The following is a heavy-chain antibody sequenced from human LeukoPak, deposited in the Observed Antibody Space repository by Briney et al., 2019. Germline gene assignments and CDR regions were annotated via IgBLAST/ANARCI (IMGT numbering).Heavy chain of an antibody. J-gene: IGHJ4*02. V-gene: IGHV4-39*01. CDR1: GGSISSNNYY. D-gene: IGHD3-22*01. CDR3: ARLSLDYYDSSGSFYYFDY. CDR2: IYYSGST. Sequence: SETLSLTCTVSGGSISSNNYYWGWIRQPPGKGLEWIGRIYYSGSTYYNPSLKSRVTISVDTSKNQFSLRLSSVTAADTAVYYCARLSLDYYDSSGSFYYFDYWGQGTLVTVSS.